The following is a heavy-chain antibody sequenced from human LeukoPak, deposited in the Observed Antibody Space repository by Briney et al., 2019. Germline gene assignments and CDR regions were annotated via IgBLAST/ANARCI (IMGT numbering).Heavy chain of an antibody. V-gene: IGHV4-59*08. CDR1: GGSISSYY. D-gene: IGHD3-3*01. CDR2: IYYSGRT. CDR3: ARNAIFGVVSFYYYGMDV. J-gene: IGHJ6*02. Sequence: SETLSLTCTVSGGSISSYYWSWIRQSPGKGLEWIGYIYYSGRTNYNPSLKSRVTISVDTSKNQLSLKVSSVTAADTAVYYCARNAIFGVVSFYYYGMDVWGQGTTVTVSS.